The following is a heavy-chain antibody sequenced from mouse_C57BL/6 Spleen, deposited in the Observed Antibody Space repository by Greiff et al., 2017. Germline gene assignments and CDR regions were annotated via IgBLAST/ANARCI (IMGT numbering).Heavy chain of an antibody. Sequence: QVQLQQPGAELVKPGASVKLSCKASGYTFTSYWMQWVKQRPGQGLEWIGEIDPSDSYTNYNQKFKGKATLTVDTSSSTAYMQLSSLTSEDSAVYYCARGFMVTSYWYFDVWGTGTTVTVSS. CDR2: IDPSDSYT. V-gene: IGHV1-50*01. J-gene: IGHJ1*03. CDR1: GYTFTSYW. CDR3: ARGFMVTSYWYFDV. D-gene: IGHD2-2*01.